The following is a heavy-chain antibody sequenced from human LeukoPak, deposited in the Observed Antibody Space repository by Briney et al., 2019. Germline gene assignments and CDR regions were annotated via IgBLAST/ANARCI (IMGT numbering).Heavy chain of an antibody. J-gene: IGHJ4*02. CDR2: ISGSGGST. Sequence: GGSLRLSCAASGFTFSSYAMSWVRQAPGKGLEWVSAISGSGGSTYYADSVKGRFTISRDNSKNTLYLQMNSLRAEDTAVYYCARGLGSGTVPLFEYWGQGTLVTVSS. CDR3: ARGLGSGTVPLFEY. V-gene: IGHV3-23*01. CDR1: GFTFSSYA. D-gene: IGHD3-10*01.